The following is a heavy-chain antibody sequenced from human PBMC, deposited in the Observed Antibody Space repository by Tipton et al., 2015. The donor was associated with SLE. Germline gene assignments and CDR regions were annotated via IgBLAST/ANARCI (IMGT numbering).Heavy chain of an antibody. V-gene: IGHV3-30*04. CDR3: ARDISGWWNPGYYYGMDV. J-gene: IGHJ6*02. CDR2: ISYDGSNK. D-gene: IGHD1-1*01. CDR1: GFTFSSYA. Sequence: SLRLSCAASGFTFSSYAMHWVRQAPGKGLEWVAVISYDGSNKYYADSVKGRFTISRDNSKNTLYLQMNSLRAEDTAVYYRARDISGWWNPGYYYGMDVWGQGTTVTVSS.